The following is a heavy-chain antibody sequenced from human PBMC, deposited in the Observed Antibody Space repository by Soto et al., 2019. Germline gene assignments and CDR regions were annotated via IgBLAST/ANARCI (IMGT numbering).Heavy chain of an antibody. J-gene: IGHJ5*02. V-gene: IGHV4-34*01. D-gene: IGHD3-10*01. CDR2: INHSGST. CDR3: ARGRGTYYYGSGSQRAWFDP. Sequence: PSETLSLTCAVYGGSFIGYYWSWIRQPPGKGLEWIGEINHSGSTNYNPSLKSRVTISVDTSKNQFSLKLSSVTAADTAVYYCARGRGTYYYGSGSQRAWFDPWGQGTLVTVSS. CDR1: GGSFIGYY.